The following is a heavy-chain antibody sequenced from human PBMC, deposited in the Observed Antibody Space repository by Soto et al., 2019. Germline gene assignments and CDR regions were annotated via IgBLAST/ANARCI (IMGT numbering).Heavy chain of an antibody. V-gene: IGHV1-69*08. Sequence: QVQLVQSGAEVKKPGSSVKVSCKASGGTFSSYTISWVRQAPGQGLEWMGRIIPILGIANYAQKFQGRVTITADKSPITAYRELSSLRAEDTAVYYCARDLQTIVPDAYYYGMDVWGQGTTVTVSS. CDR2: IIPILGIA. CDR3: ARDLQTIVPDAYYYGMDV. J-gene: IGHJ6*02. D-gene: IGHD2-2*01. CDR1: GGTFSSYT.